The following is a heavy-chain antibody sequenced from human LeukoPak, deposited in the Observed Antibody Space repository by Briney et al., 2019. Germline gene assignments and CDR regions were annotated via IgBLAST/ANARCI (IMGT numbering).Heavy chain of an antibody. J-gene: IGHJ4*02. V-gene: IGHV3-48*01. CDR1: GFTFITHS. D-gene: IGHD6-13*01. CDR3: ARDASNGQQDY. Sequence: PGGSLRLSCAASGFTFITHSFNWVRQAPGKGLQWVSYIHGGTSPIYCADSVRGRFTISRDNAKDSVSLHLNSLRVEDTAVYYCARDASNGQQDYWGQGPLVSVSS. CDR2: IHGGTSPI.